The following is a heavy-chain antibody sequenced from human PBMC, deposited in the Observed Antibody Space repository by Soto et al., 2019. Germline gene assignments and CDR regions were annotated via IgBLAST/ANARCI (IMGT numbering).Heavy chain of an antibody. D-gene: IGHD2-15*01. CDR2: LTGSSSPI. Sequence: GSLRLSCAASGFTFSDYSMNWVRQAPGKGLEWVSYLTGSSSPIYYADSVRGRFTISRDNAKNSLYLQMNSLRVEDTAVYFCARRQYSNDAFDIWGQGTLVTVSS. V-gene: IGHV3-48*01. CDR1: GFTFSDYS. CDR3: ARRQYSNDAFDI. J-gene: IGHJ3*02.